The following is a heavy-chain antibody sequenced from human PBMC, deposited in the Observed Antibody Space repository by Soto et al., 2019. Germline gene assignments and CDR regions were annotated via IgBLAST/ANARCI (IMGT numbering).Heavy chain of an antibody. CDR2: TYYSGST. CDR1: Y. D-gene: IGHD3-22*01. CDR3: ARERRIHYYDSSGYFRDYGMDV. V-gene: IGHV4-31*02. Sequence: YWSWIRQHPGKGLEWIGYTYYSGSTYYNPSLKSRVTISVDTSKSQFSLKLSSVTAADTAVYYCARERRIHYYDSSGYFRDYGMDVLGQGTTVTGS. J-gene: IGHJ6*02.